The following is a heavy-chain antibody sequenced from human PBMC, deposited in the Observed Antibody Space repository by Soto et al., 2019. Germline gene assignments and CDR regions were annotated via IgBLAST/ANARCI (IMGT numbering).Heavy chain of an antibody. CDR3: ARSRGGAYYSATGQFDY. D-gene: IGHD3-10*01. V-gene: IGHV4-30-2*01. J-gene: IGHJ4*02. CDR2: IYHSGST. CDR1: GGSISSGGYS. Sequence: QLQLQESGSGLVKPSQTLSLTCAVSGGSISSGGYSWSWIRQPPGKGLEWIGYIYHSGSTYYNPSLKSRVTISVERSKNQFSLKLSSVTAADTAVYYCARSRGGAYYSATGQFDYWGQGTLVTVSS.